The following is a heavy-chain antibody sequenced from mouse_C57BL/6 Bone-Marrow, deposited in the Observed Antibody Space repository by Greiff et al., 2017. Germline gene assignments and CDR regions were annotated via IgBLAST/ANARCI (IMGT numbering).Heavy chain of an antibody. J-gene: IGHJ4*01. CDR3: ARRLPHYYAMDY. Sequence: QVQLKESGAELVRPGTSVKMSCKASGYTFTNYWIGWAKQRPGHGLEWIGDIYPGGGYTNYNEKFKGKATLTADKSSSTDYMQFSSLTSEDSAIYYCARRLPHYYAMDYWGQGTSVTVSS. V-gene: IGHV1-63*01. CDR2: IYPGGGYT. CDR1: GYTFTNYW. D-gene: IGHD3-2*02.